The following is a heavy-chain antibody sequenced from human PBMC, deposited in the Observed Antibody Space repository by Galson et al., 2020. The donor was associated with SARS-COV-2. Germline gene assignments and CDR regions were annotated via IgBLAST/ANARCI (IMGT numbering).Heavy chain of an antibody. CDR1: GGSISSSNW. J-gene: IGHJ4*02. D-gene: IGHD4-17*01. CDR3: ARVPLGDYHDFDY. Sequence: SETLSLTCAVSGGSISSSNWWSWVRQPPGKGLEWIGEIYHSGSTNYNPSLKSRVTISVDKSKTQFSLKLSSVTAADTAVYYCARVPLGDYHDFDYWGQGTLVTVSS. V-gene: IGHV4-4*02. CDR2: IYHSGST.